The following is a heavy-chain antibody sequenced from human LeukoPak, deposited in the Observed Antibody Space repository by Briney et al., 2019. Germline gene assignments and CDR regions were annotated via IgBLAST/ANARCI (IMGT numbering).Heavy chain of an antibody. Sequence: SETLSLTCTVSGGSLSNYYWSWIRQPPGKGLEWIGYIYSSGSTSYNPSLKSRVTMSVDTSKNQLSLNLNSVTAADTAVYHCARGYSRDWGLQYFQHWGRGTLVTVSS. J-gene: IGHJ1*01. CDR3: ARGYSRDWGLQYFQH. V-gene: IGHV4-59*01. CDR1: GGSLSNYY. D-gene: IGHD6-19*01. CDR2: IYSSGST.